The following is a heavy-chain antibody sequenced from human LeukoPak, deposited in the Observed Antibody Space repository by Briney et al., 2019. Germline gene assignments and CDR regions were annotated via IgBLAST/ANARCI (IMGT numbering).Heavy chain of an antibody. CDR2: ISDYNGVRDT. CDR1: GYTFTRYG. CDR3: ARGRGYSGYALDY. V-gene: IGHV1-18*01. J-gene: IGHJ4*02. D-gene: IGHD5-12*01. Sequence: ASGKVSCKASGYTFTRYGISWVRQAPGQGLEWMAWISDYNGVRDTYYAQKVQGRVTLTTDASTTTAYMELRSLRSDDTAIYYCARGRGYSGYALDYWGQGTQVTVSS.